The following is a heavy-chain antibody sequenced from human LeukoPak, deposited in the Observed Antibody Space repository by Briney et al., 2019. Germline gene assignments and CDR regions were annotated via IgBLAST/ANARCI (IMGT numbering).Heavy chain of an antibody. CDR2: ISASSSTV. V-gene: IGHV3-48*02. CDR3: ARVTRTYYFSFDI. CDR1: GFTFSRHN. Sequence: PGGSLRLSCAASGFTFSRHNMNWVRQAPGKGLEWVSYISASSSTVFYAASVEGRFTISRDNAKNSLYLQLNSLRDEDTAVYYCARVTRTYYFSFDIWGQGTMVTVSS. J-gene: IGHJ3*02. D-gene: IGHD3/OR15-3a*01.